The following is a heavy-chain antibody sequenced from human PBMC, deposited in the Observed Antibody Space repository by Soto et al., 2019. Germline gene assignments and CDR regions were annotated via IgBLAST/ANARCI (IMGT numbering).Heavy chain of an antibody. CDR3: ARDRIAAAGSRGFGP. V-gene: IGHV1-69*05. D-gene: IGHD6-13*01. Sequence: GASVKVSCKASGGTFSSYAISWVRQAPGQGLEWMGGIISYYGKTNYAQKLQGRVTITTDKSTSTAYRELRSLRSEDTAVYYCARDRIAAAGSRGFGPWGQGTLLTV. CDR2: IISYYGKT. CDR1: GGTFSSYA. J-gene: IGHJ5*02.